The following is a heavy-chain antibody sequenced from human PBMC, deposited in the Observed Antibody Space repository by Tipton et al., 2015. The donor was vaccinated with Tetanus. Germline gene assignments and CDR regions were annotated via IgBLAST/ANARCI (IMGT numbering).Heavy chain of an antibody. D-gene: IGHD3-16*01. J-gene: IGHJ6*02. CDR3: ARDHGITWGGMGYYYGMDV. CDR1: GGSITSDNHY. Sequence: SGGSITSDNHYWSWIRQPPGKGLEWIGYIYHSGSTYYNASLKSRLDISLDTSKNQFSLRLTSVTAADTAVYYCARDHGITWGGMGYYYGMDVWGQGTTVTVSS. V-gene: IGHV4-30-4*08. CDR2: IYHSGST.